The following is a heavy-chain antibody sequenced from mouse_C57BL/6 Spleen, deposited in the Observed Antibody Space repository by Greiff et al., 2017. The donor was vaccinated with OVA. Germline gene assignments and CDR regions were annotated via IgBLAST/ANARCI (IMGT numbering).Heavy chain of an antibody. D-gene: IGHD1-1*01. V-gene: IGHV1-54*01. CDR1: GYAFTNYL. CDR2: INPGSGGT. CDR3: ARREENYYGSSFYWYFDV. Sequence: QVQLQQSGAELVRPGTSVKVSCKASGYAFTNYLIEWVKQRPGQGLEWIGVINPGSGGTNYNEKFKGKATLTADKSSSTAYMQLSSLTSEDSAVYFCARREENYYGSSFYWYFDVWGTGTTVTVSS. J-gene: IGHJ1*03.